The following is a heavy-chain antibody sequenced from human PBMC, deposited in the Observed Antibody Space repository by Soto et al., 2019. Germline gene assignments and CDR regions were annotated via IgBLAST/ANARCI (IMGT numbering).Heavy chain of an antibody. D-gene: IGHD2-15*01. V-gene: IGHV4-61*01. CDR2: LYYTGST. J-gene: IGHJ4*02. CDR1: GGSVSSGYY. CDR3: ARGPIPVVRRYFDS. Sequence: QVQLQESGPGLVKPSETLSLTCSVSGGSVSSGYYWNWIRQSPGKGLEWIGHLYYTGSTNYNPSLKSRVTISVETSKNQFFLNLTSVTAADTAVYYCARGPIPVVRRYFDSWGQGIPVTVSS.